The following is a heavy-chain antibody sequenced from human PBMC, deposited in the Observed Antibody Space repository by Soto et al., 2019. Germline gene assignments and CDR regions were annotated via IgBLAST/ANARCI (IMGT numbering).Heavy chain of an antibody. D-gene: IGHD2-21*01. CDR3: AREVIEVTNGMDV. J-gene: IGHJ6*02. Sequence: EVILVESGGGLGKPGGSLRLSCANSGFVFSSYSMNWVRQAPGKGLEWVSSISASGSYTFHADSVKGRFTISRDNANNLLYLQMSSLRADDTAVYYCAREVIEVTNGMDVWGQGTTVTVSS. V-gene: IGHV3-21*01. CDR1: GFVFSSYS. CDR2: ISASGSYT.